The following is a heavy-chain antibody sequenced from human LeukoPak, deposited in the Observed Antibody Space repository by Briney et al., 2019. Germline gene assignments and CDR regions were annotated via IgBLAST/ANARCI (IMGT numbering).Heavy chain of an antibody. CDR3: TTDLGTYYHGSQRLIPIDY. J-gene: IGHJ4*02. V-gene: IGHV3-15*01. CDR1: GFTFTNAW. D-gene: IGHD3-10*01. Sequence: GGSLRLSCVDSGFTFTNAWMGWVRQAPGKGLEWIGRIKSKTDGETTNYAEPVRGRFTISRDDSKSAVYLQMNSLKIEDTAVYYCTTDLGTYYHGSQRLIPIDYWGQGTLVTVSS. CDR2: IKSKTDGETT.